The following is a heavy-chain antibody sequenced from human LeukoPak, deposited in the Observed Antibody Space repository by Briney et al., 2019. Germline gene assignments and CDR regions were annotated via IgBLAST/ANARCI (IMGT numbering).Heavy chain of an antibody. D-gene: IGHD1-26*01. J-gene: IGHJ4*01. CDR3: AREAQVGATLRVFDY. Sequence: GGSLRLSCAASGFTFSSYSMNWVRQAPGKGLEWVSYISSSSSTIYYADSVKGRFTISRDNAKNSLYLQMNSLRDEDTAVYYCAREAQVGATLRVFDYWGQGTLVTVSS. CDR2: ISSSSSTI. V-gene: IGHV3-48*02. CDR1: GFTFSSYS.